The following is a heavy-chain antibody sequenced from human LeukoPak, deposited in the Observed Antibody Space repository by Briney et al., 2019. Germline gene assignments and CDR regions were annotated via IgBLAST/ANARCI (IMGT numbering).Heavy chain of an antibody. CDR2: IQYAGST. J-gene: IGHJ2*01. CDR3: ARRSGIPVAGASCRFWFFDL. V-gene: IGHV4-39*01. D-gene: IGHD6-19*01. CDR1: GASISSTSYY. Sequence: SETLSLTCTVSGASISSTSYYWGWIRQPPGKGLEWIGTIQYAGSTYYNSSLKSRLTISVDTSKNQFSLKLNSVTAADTALDYFARRSGIPVAGASCRFWFFDLWGRGALVTVSS.